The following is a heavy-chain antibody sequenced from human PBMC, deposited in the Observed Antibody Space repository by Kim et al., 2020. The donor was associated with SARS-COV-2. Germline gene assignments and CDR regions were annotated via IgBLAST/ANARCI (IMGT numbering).Heavy chain of an antibody. V-gene: IGHV3-23*03. CDR3: AKAGETMVRGVIDWGRFAC. Sequence: GGSLRLSCAASGFIFSSYSMSWFRQAPGKGLDWVSLIYPCGMTTYYGYSVMGLFIFPSSYAMNTLYLQMNSLRAEDTAVYYCAKAGETMVRGVIDWGRFACWGPGALVTVSS. CDR2: IYPCGMTT. J-gene: IGHJ4*02. CDR1: GFIFSSYS. D-gene: IGHD3-10*01.